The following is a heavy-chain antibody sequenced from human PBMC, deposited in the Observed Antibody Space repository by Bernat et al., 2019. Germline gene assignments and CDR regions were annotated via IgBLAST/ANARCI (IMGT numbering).Heavy chain of an antibody. D-gene: IGHD6-13*01. CDR1: GFTFSSYE. CDR3: ARSTSIAAAVFDY. CDR2: ISSSGSTI. Sequence: EVQLVESGGGLVQPGGSLRLSCAASGFTFSSYEMNWVRQAPGKGLEWVSYISSSGSTIYYADSVKGRFTISGDNAKNSLYLQMNSLRAEDTAVYYCARSTSIAAAVFDYWGQGTLVTVSS. J-gene: IGHJ4*02. V-gene: IGHV3-48*03.